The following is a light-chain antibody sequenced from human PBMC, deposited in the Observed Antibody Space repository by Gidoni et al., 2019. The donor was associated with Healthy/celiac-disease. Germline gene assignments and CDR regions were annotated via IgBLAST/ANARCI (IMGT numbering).Light chain of an antibody. J-gene: IGKJ5*01. CDR1: QSVSSY. CDR2: DAS. CDR3: QQRSNWPPLT. V-gene: IGKV3-11*01. Sequence: IVLTQSPPSLSLSPGETATLSCRASQSVSSYLGWYQQKPGQAARLLIYDASNRATGIPARFSGSGSGTDFSLTISSLEPEDFAVYYCQQRSNWPPLTFGQGTRLEIK.